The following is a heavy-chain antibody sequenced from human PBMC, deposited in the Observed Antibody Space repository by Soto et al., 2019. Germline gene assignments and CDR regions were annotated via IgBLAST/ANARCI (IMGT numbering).Heavy chain of an antibody. D-gene: IGHD1-26*01. CDR3: ARDGRYKTPYDGFDT. V-gene: IGHV3-11*01. Sequence: QAQVVESGGGLVKPGGSLRLSCATSGINFSDHFMAWIRLSPGKGLEWIAYISGSGTTIYYADSVRGRFTISRDNANDSLYLQMHSLRAEDTAVYYCARDGRYKTPYDGFDTWGHGTMVTVSS. CDR1: GINFSDHF. J-gene: IGHJ3*02. CDR2: ISGSGTTI.